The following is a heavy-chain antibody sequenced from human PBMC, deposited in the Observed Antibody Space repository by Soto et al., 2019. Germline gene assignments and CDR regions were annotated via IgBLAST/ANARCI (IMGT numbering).Heavy chain of an antibody. CDR2: ISYDGSNK. J-gene: IGHJ4*02. CDR1: GLTFSSYA. CDR3: ATTYYYDSSGYYGLDY. V-gene: IGHV3-30-3*01. D-gene: IGHD3-22*01. Sequence: VGSLRLSCAASGLTFSSYAMHWVRQAPGKGLEWVAVISYDGSNKYYADSVKGRFTISRDNSKNTLYLQMNSLRAEDTAVYYCATTYYYDSSGYYGLDYWGQGTLVTVSS.